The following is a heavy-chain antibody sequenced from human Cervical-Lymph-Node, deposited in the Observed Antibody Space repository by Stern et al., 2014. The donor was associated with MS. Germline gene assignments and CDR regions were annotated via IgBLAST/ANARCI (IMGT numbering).Heavy chain of an antibody. CDR1: GYMFASHW. Sequence: VQLVQSGAEVKKPGESLKISCKASGYMFASHWIGWVRQMPGKGLEWMGIIDPGDSNTTYSPSSKGQVTFSVDKSTSTAYLQWSSLKASDTAMYYCARVNGGNSDWFDPWGQGTLVTVSS. V-gene: IGHV5-51*01. J-gene: IGHJ5*02. CDR2: IDPGDSNT. D-gene: IGHD4-23*01. CDR3: ARVNGGNSDWFDP.